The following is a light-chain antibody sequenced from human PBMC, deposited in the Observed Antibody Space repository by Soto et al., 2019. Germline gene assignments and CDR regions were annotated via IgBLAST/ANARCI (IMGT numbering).Light chain of an antibody. CDR3: QQYNSYPGT. CDR1: QSISSW. V-gene: IGKV1-5*01. CDR2: DAS. Sequence: DIQMTQSPSTLSASVGDRVTINCRASQSISSWLAWYQQKPGKAPKLLIYDASRLESGVPSRFSGSGSGTEFTLTISSLQPDDFATYYCQQYNSYPGTFGQGTKVDIK. J-gene: IGKJ1*01.